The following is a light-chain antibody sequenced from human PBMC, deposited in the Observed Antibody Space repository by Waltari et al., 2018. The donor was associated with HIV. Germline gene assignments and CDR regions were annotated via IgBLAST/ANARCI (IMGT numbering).Light chain of an antibody. CDR1: QRVCSSY. CDR3: QQYGSSPFT. Sequence: EIVLTQSPGTLSLSPGERAPLSCRASQRVCSSYLAWYQQKPGQAPRLLIYGASSRATGIPDRFSGSGSGTDFTLTISRLEPEDFAVYYCQQYGSSPFTFGPGTKVDIK. V-gene: IGKV3-20*01. CDR2: GAS. J-gene: IGKJ3*01.